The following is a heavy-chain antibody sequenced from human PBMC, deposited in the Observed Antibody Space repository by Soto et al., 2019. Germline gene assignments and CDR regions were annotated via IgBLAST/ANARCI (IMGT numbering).Heavy chain of an antibody. CDR1: GGPISSSSYY. CDR2: IYYSGST. D-gene: IGHD4-17*01. Sequence: QLQLQESGPGLVKPSETLSLTCTVSGGPISSSSYYWGWIRQPPGKGLEWIGSIYYSGSTYYNPSRKVRVTISVDTSKKQVSLKLSSVTAADAAVYYCARGAWGDYTPWGQGTLVTVSS. V-gene: IGHV4-39*01. CDR3: ARGAWGDYTP. J-gene: IGHJ5*02.